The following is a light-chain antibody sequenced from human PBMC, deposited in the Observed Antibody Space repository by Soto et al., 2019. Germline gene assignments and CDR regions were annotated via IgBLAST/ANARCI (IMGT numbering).Light chain of an antibody. Sequence: EIVMTQSPATLSVSPGERATLSCRASQSVNTNLAWYQQRLGQAPRLLMHGASTRATGIPARFSGSGSGTEFTLTISSLQSEDFAIHYCQQYNNWPRTFGQGTTVEIK. CDR1: QSVNTN. CDR2: GAS. V-gene: IGKV3-15*01. J-gene: IGKJ1*01. CDR3: QQYNNWPRT.